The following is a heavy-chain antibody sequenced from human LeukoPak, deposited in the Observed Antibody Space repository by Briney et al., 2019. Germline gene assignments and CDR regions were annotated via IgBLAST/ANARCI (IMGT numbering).Heavy chain of an antibody. D-gene: IGHD3-22*01. CDR1: GITLSNYG. J-gene: IGHJ4*02. Sequence: GGSLRLSCAVSGITLSNYGMNWVRQAPGKGLEWVAGGSSSGGATYYEDSVKERFTISRDNPKNTLYLQMNSLRAEDTAVYFCAKRGVVIRVILVGFHKEAYYFDSWGQGALVTVSS. V-gene: IGHV3-23*01. CDR2: GSSSGGAT. CDR3: AKRGVVIRVILVGFHKEAYYFDS.